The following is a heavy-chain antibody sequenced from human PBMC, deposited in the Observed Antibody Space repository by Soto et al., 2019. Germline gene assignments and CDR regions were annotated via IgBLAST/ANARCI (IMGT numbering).Heavy chain of an antibody. J-gene: IGHJ4*02. CDR2: INHSGST. V-gene: IGHV4-34*01. Sequence: SETLSLTCAVYGGSFSGYYWSWIRQPLGKGLEWIGEINHSGSTNYNPSLKSRVTISVDTSKNQFSLKLSSVTAADTAVYYCARGRVLGIAVDWGQGTLVTVSS. CDR1: GGSFSGYY. CDR3: ARGRVLGIAVD. D-gene: IGHD6-19*01.